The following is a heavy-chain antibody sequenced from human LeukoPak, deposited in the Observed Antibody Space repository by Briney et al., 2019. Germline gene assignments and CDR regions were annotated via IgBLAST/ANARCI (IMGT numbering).Heavy chain of an antibody. CDR2: ISRSSRHV. J-gene: IGHJ1*01. V-gene: IGHV3-21*01. D-gene: IGHD1-1*01. CDR3: VRDLMGSGSTTAYLHH. CDR1: GFTFSDYS. Sequence: GGSLRLSCAASGFTFSDYSMNWVRQAPGKGLEWVSSISRSSRHVYYAGSVKGRFTISRDNAKNSLYLQMDSLRAEDMAVYFCVRDLMGSGSTTAYLHHWGQGTLVTVSS.